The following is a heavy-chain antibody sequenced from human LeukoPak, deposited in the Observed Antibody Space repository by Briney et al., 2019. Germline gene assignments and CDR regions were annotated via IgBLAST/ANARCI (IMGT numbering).Heavy chain of an antibody. CDR1: GFTFSSYD. CDR3: ARGHSFSNSWSRSALAI. D-gene: IGHD6-13*01. V-gene: IGHV3-21*01. CDR2: ISNSRSYI. J-gene: IGHJ3*02. Sequence: PGGSLRLSCEASGFTFSSYDMNWVRQAPGKGLDWVSSISNSRSYIYYADSVKGRFTISRDNAKNSLYLQMNSLRAEDTAVYYCARGHSFSNSWSRSALAIWGQGTMVTVSS.